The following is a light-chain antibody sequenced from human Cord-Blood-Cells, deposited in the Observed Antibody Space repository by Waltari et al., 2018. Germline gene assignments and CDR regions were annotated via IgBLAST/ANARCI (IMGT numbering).Light chain of an antibody. Sequence: QSALTQPASVAGSPGQSLTISCPGTSSDVGGYYSVSCYQQHPGKAPKLMIYDVSNRPSGVSNRFSGSKSGNTASLTISGLQAEDEADYYCSSYTSSSTDVVFGGGTKLTVL. J-gene: IGLJ2*01. CDR2: DVS. V-gene: IGLV2-14*01. CDR3: SSYTSSSTDVV. CDR1: SSDVGGYYS.